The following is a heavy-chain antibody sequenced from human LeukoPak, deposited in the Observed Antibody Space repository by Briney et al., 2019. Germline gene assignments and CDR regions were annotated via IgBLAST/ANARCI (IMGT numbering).Heavy chain of an antibody. D-gene: IGHD4-23*01. CDR1: GDSITNTDFF. V-gene: IGHV4-39*01. CDR2: INHSGTI. CDR3: ARHASNGGGNSGGNFDY. Sequence: SETLSLTCIVSGDSITNTDFFWGWIRQPPGKGLEWIADINHSGTIYYNPSLKSRVTMSRDTSKNQFSLKVTSVTAADTAVYYCARHASNGGGNSGGNFDYWGQGTLVTVSS. J-gene: IGHJ4*02.